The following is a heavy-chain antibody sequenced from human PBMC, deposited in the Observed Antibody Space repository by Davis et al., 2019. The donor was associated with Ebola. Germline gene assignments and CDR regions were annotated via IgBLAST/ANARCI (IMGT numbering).Heavy chain of an antibody. CDR2: IDWDDDK. J-gene: IGHJ5*02. D-gene: IGHD3-3*01. Sequence: SGPTLVKPTETLRLTCSVSGFSLSNARMGVSWIRQPPGKALEWLAHIDWDDDKYYSTSLKTRLTISKDTSKSQVVLTMTNMDPVDTATYYCARIQVVLRFLEWSNRAGGWFDPWGQGTLVTVSS. CDR1: GFSLSNARMG. V-gene: IGHV2-26*01. CDR3: ARIQVVLRFLEWSNRAGGWFDP.